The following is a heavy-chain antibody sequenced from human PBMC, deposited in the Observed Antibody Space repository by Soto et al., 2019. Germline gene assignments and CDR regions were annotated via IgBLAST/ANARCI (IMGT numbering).Heavy chain of an antibody. V-gene: IGHV3-9*01. J-gene: IGHJ3*02. D-gene: IGHD2-15*01. CDR1: GFTFDDYA. CDR2: ISWNSGSI. Sequence: GGSLRLSCAASGFTFDDYAMHWVRQAPGKGLEWVSGISWNSGSIGYADSVKGRFTISRDNAKNSLYLQMNSLRAEATALYYCAKDTVVAATTGAFDIWGQGTMVTVSS. CDR3: AKDTVVAATTGAFDI.